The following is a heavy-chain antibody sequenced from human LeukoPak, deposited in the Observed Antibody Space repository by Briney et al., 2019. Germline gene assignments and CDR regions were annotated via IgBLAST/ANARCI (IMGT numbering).Heavy chain of an antibody. D-gene: IGHD2-8*01. CDR2: IIPILGIA. V-gene: IGHV1-69*04. J-gene: IGHJ5*02. Sequence: SVKVSCKASGGTFSSYAISWVRQAPGQGLEWMGRIIPILGIANYAQKFQGRVTITADRSTSTAYMELSSLRSEDTAVYYCARDEGYCTNGVCYANWFDPWGQGTLVTVSS. CDR3: ARDEGYCTNGVCYANWFDP. CDR1: GGTFSSYA.